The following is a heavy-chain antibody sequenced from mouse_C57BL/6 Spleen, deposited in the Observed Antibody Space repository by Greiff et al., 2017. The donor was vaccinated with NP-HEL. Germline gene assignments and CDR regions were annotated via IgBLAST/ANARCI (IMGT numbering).Heavy chain of an antibody. Sequence: EVQGVESGGGLVQPKGSLKLSCAASGFSFHTYAMNWVRQAPGKGLEWVARIRSKSNNYATYYADSVKDRFTISRDDSESMLYLQMNNLKTEDTAMYYCVRQFRLLPGYFDVWGTGTTVTVSS. V-gene: IGHV10-1*01. CDR1: GFSFHTYA. CDR3: VRQFRLLPGYFDV. D-gene: IGHD1-1*01. J-gene: IGHJ1*03. CDR2: IRSKSNNYAT.